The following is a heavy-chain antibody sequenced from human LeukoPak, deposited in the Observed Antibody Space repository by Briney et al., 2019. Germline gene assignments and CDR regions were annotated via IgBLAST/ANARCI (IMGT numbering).Heavy chain of an antibody. J-gene: IGHJ4*02. D-gene: IGHD2-21*02. CDR2: INPNTGDT. Sequence: ASVNDSCKASVYTFSAYYMYWVREAPGQGLEWMGWINPNTGDTNYAQNFQGRVTMTRDASISTVYMEVSRLRSDDTAVYYCARSCGGDCYILDSWGQGTLVTVSS. CDR1: VYTFSAYY. CDR3: ARSCGGDCYILDS. V-gene: IGHV1-2*02.